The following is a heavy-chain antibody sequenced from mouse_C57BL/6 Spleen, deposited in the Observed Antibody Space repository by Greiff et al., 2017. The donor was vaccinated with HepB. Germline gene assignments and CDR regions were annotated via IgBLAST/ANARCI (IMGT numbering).Heavy chain of an antibody. CDR2: IWSGGST. V-gene: IGHV2-2*01. CDR1: GFSLTSYG. Sequence: QVHVKQSGPGLVQPSQSLSITCTVSGFSLTSYGVHWVRQSPGKGLEWLGVIWSGGSTDYNAAFISRLSISKDNSKSQVFFKMNSLQADDTAIYYCARDYYGSEVYFDYWGQGTTLTVSS. CDR3: ARDYYGSEVYFDY. D-gene: IGHD1-1*01. J-gene: IGHJ2*01.